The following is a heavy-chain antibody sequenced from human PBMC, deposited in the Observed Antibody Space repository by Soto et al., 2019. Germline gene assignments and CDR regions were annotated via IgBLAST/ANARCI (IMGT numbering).Heavy chain of an antibody. CDR1: GYTFVNYE. CDR3: ARQQAMDY. Sequence: QVQLVQSGAEVKKPGASVKVSCKASGYTFVNYEINWVRQATGQGLEWLGWMNPHSGDTLYAQNFQGRVTMTRNTSITTAYMELNSLKSEDTAVYYCARQQAMDYWGQGNLVTVSS. V-gene: IGHV1-8*01. CDR2: MNPHSGDT. J-gene: IGHJ4*02.